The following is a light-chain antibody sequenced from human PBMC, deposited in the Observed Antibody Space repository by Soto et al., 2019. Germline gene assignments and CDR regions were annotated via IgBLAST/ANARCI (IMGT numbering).Light chain of an antibody. CDR3: QQYDSYPRT. Sequence: DIQMTQSPSTLSASVGDRVTITCRASQSISSWLAWYQQKPWKAPNLLIYKASSLESWVPSRFRGSGSGTEFTLTISCLQFDDLATYYCQQYDSYPRTFGQGTKVEIK. V-gene: IGKV1-5*03. CDR2: KAS. J-gene: IGKJ1*01. CDR1: QSISSW.